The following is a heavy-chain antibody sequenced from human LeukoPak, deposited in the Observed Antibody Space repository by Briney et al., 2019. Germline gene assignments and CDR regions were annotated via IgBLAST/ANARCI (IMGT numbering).Heavy chain of an antibody. J-gene: IGHJ4*02. D-gene: IGHD5-24*01. CDR2: IIPIFGTA. Sequence: ASVKVSFKASGGTFSSYAISWVRQAPGQGLEWMGGIIPIFGTANYAQKFQGRVTITTDESTSTAYMELSSLRSEDTAVYYCARVEMATTSFDYWGQGTLVTVSS. CDR3: ARVEMATTSFDY. V-gene: IGHV1-69*05. CDR1: GGTFSSYA.